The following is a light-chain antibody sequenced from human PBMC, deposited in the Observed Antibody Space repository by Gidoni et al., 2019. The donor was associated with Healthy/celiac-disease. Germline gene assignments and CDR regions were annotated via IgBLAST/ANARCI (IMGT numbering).Light chain of an antibody. CDR2: DVS. CDR3: CSYAGSYHVV. Sequence: QSALTQPRSVSGSPGQSVTISCTGTSSDVGGYNYVSWYQQHPGKAPKLMIYDVSKRPSGVPDRFSGSKSGNTASLIISGLQAEDEADYYCCSYAGSYHVVFGGGTKLTVL. V-gene: IGLV2-11*01. CDR1: SSDVGGYNY. J-gene: IGLJ2*01.